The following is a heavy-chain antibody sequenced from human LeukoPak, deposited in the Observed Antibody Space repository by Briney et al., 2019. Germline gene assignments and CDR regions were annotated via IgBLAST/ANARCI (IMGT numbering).Heavy chain of an antibody. J-gene: IGHJ4*02. CDR1: GYIFIDCY. CDR2: INPKTGVT. D-gene: IGHD2-15*01. CDR3: ASGEGYCSGGSCALEYYFDY. Sequence: ASVKVSCKPSGYIFIDCYMHWVRQAPGQGLEWMGRINPKTGVTNYAQKLQGRVTMTTDTSTSTAYMELRSLRSDDTAVYYCASGEGYCSGGSCALEYYFDYWGQGTLVTVSS. V-gene: IGHV1-2*02.